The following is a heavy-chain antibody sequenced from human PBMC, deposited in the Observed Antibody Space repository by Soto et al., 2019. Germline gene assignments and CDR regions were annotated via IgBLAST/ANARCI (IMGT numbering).Heavy chain of an antibody. J-gene: IGHJ5*02. V-gene: IGHV1-3*04. D-gene: IGHD3-16*01. CDR2: INTGNGNT. CDR3: ARAIRGYVT. CDR1: GITSTTYA. Sequence: QVQLVQSGAEVKKPGASVKVSCKASGITSTTYAIHWVRQVPGQGLEWMGWINTGNGNTRYSQRFLGRVSLTTDTSASTASMDLRSLTSEDTAVYYCARAIRGYVTWGQGTLITVSS.